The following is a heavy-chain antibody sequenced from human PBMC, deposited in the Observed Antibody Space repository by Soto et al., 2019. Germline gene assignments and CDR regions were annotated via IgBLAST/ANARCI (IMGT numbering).Heavy chain of an antibody. CDR1: GYTFTGYY. D-gene: IGHD3-10*01. V-gene: IGHV1-2*04. Sequence: ASVKVSCKASGYTFTGYYMHWVRQAPGQGLEWMGWINPNSGGTNYAQKFQGWVTMTRDTSISTAYMELSRLRSDDTAVYYCARSHYYGSGSYYNTENYYYYGMDVWGQGTTVTVSS. CDR2: INPNSGGT. J-gene: IGHJ6*02. CDR3: ARSHYYGSGSYYNTENYYYYGMDV.